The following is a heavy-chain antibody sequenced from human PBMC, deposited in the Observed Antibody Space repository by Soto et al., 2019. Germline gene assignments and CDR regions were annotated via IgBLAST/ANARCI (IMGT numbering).Heavy chain of an antibody. D-gene: IGHD2-15*01. CDR1: GGSISSYY. V-gene: IGHV4-59*01. CDR2: IYYSGST. CDR3: ARGYCSGGSCYSTPRGFDP. J-gene: IGHJ5*02. Sequence: SETLSLTCTVSGGSISSYYWSWIRQPPGKGLEWIGYIYYSGSTNYNPSLKSRVTISVDTSKNQFSLKLSSVTAADTAVYYCARGYCSGGSCYSTPRGFDPWGQGTLVTVSS.